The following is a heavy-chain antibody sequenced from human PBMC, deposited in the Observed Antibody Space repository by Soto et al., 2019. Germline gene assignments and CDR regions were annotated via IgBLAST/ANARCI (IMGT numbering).Heavy chain of an antibody. CDR1: CGSISNYY. Sequence: PSETLSLTCTVSCGSISNYYWSWIRQSAEKRLAWIGRVSSTGSSYYNPSLKSRVTISVDTSKNQVSLNLTSVTAADTAVYYCARGVPAAGTDWFDPWGQGTLVTVSS. D-gene: IGHD6-13*01. J-gene: IGHJ5*02. V-gene: IGHV4-4*07. CDR3: ARGVPAAGTDWFDP. CDR2: VSSTGSS.